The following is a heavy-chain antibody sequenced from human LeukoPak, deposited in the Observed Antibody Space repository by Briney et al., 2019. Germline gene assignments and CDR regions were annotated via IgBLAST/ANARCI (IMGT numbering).Heavy chain of an antibody. Sequence: SETLSLTCTVSGGSISSYYWSWIRQPPGKGLEWIGYIYHSGSTYYNPSLKSRVTISVDRSKNQFSLKLSSVTAADTAVYYCARDVGPPGFDYWGQGTLVTVSS. D-gene: IGHD1-26*01. V-gene: IGHV4-59*12. J-gene: IGHJ4*02. CDR3: ARDVGPPGFDY. CDR1: GGSISSYY. CDR2: IYHSGST.